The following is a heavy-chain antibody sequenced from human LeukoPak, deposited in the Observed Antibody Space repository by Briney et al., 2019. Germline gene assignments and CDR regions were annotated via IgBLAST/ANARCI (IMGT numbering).Heavy chain of an antibody. CDR2: MYYSGST. Sequence: PSETLSLTCTVSGGSNTSSSYYWGWIRQPPGKGLEWLGSMYYSGSTYDNPSLKGRVTMSVDTSKNQFSLNLSSVTAADTALYYCTRQTAVAGTPGYYYYAMDVWGQGTTVTVSS. CDR1: GGSNTSSSYY. D-gene: IGHD6-19*01. V-gene: IGHV4-39*01. J-gene: IGHJ6*02. CDR3: TRQTAVAGTPGYYYYAMDV.